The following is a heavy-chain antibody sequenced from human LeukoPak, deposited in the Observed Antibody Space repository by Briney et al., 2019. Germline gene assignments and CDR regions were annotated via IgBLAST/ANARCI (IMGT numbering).Heavy chain of an antibody. CDR3: ASGGYRLWDWFDP. Sequence: ASVKASCKASGYTFTSYYMHWVRQAPGQGLEWMGIINPSGGSTSYAQKFQGRVTMTRDTSTSTVYMELSSLRSEATAVYYCASGGYRLWDWFDPWGQGTLVTVSS. CDR1: GYTFTSYY. V-gene: IGHV1-46*03. D-gene: IGHD5-18*01. CDR2: INPSGGST. J-gene: IGHJ5*02.